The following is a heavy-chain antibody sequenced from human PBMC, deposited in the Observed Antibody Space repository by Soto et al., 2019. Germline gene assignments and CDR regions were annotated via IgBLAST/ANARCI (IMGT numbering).Heavy chain of an antibody. J-gene: IGHJ6*02. CDR2: SMPISDTT. Sequence: QVQLVQSGAEVKKPGSSVKVSCKASGGTFSSYAISWVRQAPGQGLEWMGGSMPISDTTNHAQKFQGRVTSTADESPSTAYMALSSLRSEDTAVYYCARSQGSSTSLEIYYYYYYGMDAWGQGTTVTVSS. CDR3: ARSQGSSTSLEIYYYYYYGMDA. CDR1: GGTFSSYA. D-gene: IGHD2-2*01. V-gene: IGHV1-69*01.